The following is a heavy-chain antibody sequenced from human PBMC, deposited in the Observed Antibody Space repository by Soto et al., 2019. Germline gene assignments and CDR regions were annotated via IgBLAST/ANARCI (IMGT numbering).Heavy chain of an antibody. V-gene: IGHV4-4*02. CDR3: ARDAAVPGEADRFDY. D-gene: IGHD6-19*01. Sequence: QVQLQEWGPRLVRPWGTVSVTCSVSGDSIKSNVWWSWVRQSPGKTLEWIGEVFHKGITNYNPSLWGRVTMSVDKANNQFSLMLTSVTAADTGIYYCARDAAVPGEADRFDYWGQGILVTVSP. CDR2: VFHKGIT. J-gene: IGHJ4*02. CDR1: GDSIKSNVW.